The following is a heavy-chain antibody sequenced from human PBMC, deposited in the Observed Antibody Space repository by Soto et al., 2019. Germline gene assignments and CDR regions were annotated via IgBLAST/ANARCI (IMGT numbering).Heavy chain of an antibody. D-gene: IGHD6-6*01. CDR3: RESSSLRPDYFSRMDL. Sequence: EVQLLESGGGLVQPGGSLRISCAHSGVTFSNYAMSWVRQAPGKGLELVSAISGSRGSTHYADSVRGRFTISKDTSKTTLFLHMNSMTAEDTVVYYCRESSSLRPDYFSRMDLWGAGTTATVTS. J-gene: IGHJ6*01. V-gene: IGHV3-23*01. CDR2: ISGSRGST. CDR1: GVTFSNYA.